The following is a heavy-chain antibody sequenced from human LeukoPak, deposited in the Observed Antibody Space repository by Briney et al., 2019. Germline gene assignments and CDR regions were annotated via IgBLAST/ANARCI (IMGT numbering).Heavy chain of an antibody. D-gene: IGHD3-3*01. J-gene: IGHJ6*02. CDR1: GFTFSSYA. CDR3: AFPYDFWSGYLDYCGMDV. CDR2: ISGSGGST. V-gene: IGHV3-23*01. Sequence: GASLRLSCAASGFTFSSYAMSWVRQAPGKGLEWVSAISGSGGSTYYADSVKGRFTISRDNSKNTLYLQMNSLRAEDTAVYYCAFPYDFWSGYLDYCGMDVWGQGTTVTVSS.